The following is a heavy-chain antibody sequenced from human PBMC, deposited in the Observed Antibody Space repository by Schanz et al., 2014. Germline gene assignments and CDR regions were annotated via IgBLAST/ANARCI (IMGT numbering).Heavy chain of an antibody. J-gene: IGHJ4*02. Sequence: QVQLVESGGCVVQPWGSLRLSCAASGFTFSTYGMHWVRQAPGKGLEWVAFIRDDGTYQNYADSIKGRFTISRDSARNSLYLQMSSLRAEDTAVYYCARDKGGYYPFDYWGQGTLVTVSS. D-gene: IGHD3-3*01. V-gene: IGHV3-30*02. CDR2: IRDDGTYQ. CDR1: GFTFSTYG. CDR3: ARDKGGYYPFDY.